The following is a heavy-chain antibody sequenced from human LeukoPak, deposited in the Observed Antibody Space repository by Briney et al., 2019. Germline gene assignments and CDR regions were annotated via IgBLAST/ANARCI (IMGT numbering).Heavy chain of an antibody. CDR3: ARESYYDSSGYSHDAFDI. V-gene: IGHV4-39*07. Sequence: SETLSLTCTVSGGSISSSSYYWAWSRQPQGKVLEWIGSIYYSGNTYYKSSLKSRVTIAVDTSKNQFSLKLNSVTAADTAVYYCARESYYDSSGYSHDAFDIWGQGTMVTVSS. CDR2: IYYSGNT. D-gene: IGHD3-22*01. J-gene: IGHJ3*02. CDR1: GGSISSSSYY.